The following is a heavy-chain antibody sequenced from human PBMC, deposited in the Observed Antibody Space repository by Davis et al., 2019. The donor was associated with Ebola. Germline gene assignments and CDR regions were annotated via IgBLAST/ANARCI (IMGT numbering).Heavy chain of an antibody. CDR2: INPSGGST. CDR3: ARVLGAAGYSSGWCVDY. J-gene: IGHJ4*02. CDR1: GYTFTSYY. Sequence: ASVKVSCKASGYTFTSYYMHWVRQAPGQGLEWMGIINPSGGSTSYAQKFQGRVTMTRDTSTSTVYMELSSLRSEDTAVYYCARVLGAAGYSSGWCVDYWGQGTLVTVSS. V-gene: IGHV1-46*01. D-gene: IGHD6-19*01.